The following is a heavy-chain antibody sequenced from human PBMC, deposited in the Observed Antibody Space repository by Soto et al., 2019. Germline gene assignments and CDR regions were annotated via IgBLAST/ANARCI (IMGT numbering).Heavy chain of an antibody. CDR1: GGSISSSSYY. CDR3: ARLTYTHYDYYYYYLDV. CDR2: IYYSGST. V-gene: IGHV4-39*01. J-gene: IGHJ6*03. Sequence: PSETLSLTCTVSGGSISSSSYYWGWIRQPPGKGLEWIGSIYYSGSTYYNPSLKSRVTISVDTSKNQFSLKLSSVTAADTAVYYCARLTYTHYDYYYYYLDVWGKGTTVTVS. D-gene: IGHD3-16*01.